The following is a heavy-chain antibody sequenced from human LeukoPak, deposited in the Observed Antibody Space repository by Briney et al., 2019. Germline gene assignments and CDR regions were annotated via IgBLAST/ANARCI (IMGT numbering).Heavy chain of an antibody. J-gene: IGHJ2*01. CDR2: ISSSSSTI. CDR3: AREALAGDWYFDL. CDR1: GFTFSSYS. Sequence: GGSLRLSCAASGFTFSSYSMNWVRQAPGKGLEWVSYISSSSSTIYYADSVKGRFTISRDNSKNALYLQMNSLRVEDTAVYYCAREALAGDWYFDLWGRGTLVTVSS. D-gene: IGHD6-19*01. V-gene: IGHV3-48*01.